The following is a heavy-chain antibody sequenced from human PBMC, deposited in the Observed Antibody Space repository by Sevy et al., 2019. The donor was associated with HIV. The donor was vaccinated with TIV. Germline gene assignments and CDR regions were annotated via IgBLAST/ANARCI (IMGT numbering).Heavy chain of an antibody. D-gene: IGHD4-17*01. Sequence: SETLSLTCSVSGGSISNGDYYWAWIRLPPGKGLEWIGSIYYNGDTYYNPSLKSPVTVSVGMSKNQFSLRLSSVTAADTAIYYCARHRAHHDYADPWGQGTRVTVSS. V-gene: IGHV4-39*01. CDR1: GGSISNGDYY. J-gene: IGHJ5*02. CDR2: IYYNGDT. CDR3: ARHRAHHDYADP.